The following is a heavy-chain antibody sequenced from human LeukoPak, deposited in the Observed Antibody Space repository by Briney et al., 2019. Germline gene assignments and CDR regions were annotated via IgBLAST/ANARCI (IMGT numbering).Heavy chain of an antibody. Sequence: GGSLRLSCAASGFTFSNYGMNWVRQAPGKGLEWVSGIGPSGTNTYYADSVKGRFTISRDNSKNTLYLQMNSLRAEDTAVYYCAKDRNYRGYYYYMDVWGKGTTVTVSS. CDR1: GFTFSNYG. J-gene: IGHJ6*03. CDR3: AKDRNYRGYYYYMDV. V-gene: IGHV3-23*01. D-gene: IGHD4-11*01. CDR2: IGPSGTNT.